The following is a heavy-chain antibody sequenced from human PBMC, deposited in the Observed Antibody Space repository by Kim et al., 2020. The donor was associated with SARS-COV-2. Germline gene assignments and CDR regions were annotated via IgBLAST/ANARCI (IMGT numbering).Heavy chain of an antibody. J-gene: IGHJ6*02. CDR3: ARREVGATAKGSGMDV. V-gene: IGHV4-39*01. CDR1: GGSISSSSYY. CDR2: IYYSGST. Sequence: SETLSLTCTVSGGSISSSSYYWGWIRQPPGKGLEWIGSIYYSGSTYYNPSLKSRVTISVDTSKNQFSLKLSFVTAADTAVYYCARREVGATAKGSGMDVWGQGTTVTVSS. D-gene: IGHD1-26*01.